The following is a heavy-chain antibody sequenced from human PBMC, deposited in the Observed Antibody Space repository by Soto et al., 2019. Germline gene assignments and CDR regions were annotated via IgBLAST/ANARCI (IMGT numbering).Heavy chain of an antibody. CDR2: ISSSSSYI. D-gene: IGHD2-2*01. J-gene: IGHJ6*03. CDR3: ARDQGYCTSTSCYDKYYFYMDV. Sequence: GGSLRLSCAASGFSFTTYSLNWVRQAPGKGLEWVSLISSSSSYIYYADSVKGRFTISRDNAKNSLYLQMNSLRAEDTAVYYCARDQGYCTSTSCYDKYYFYMDVWGKGTTVTVSS. V-gene: IGHV3-21*01. CDR1: GFSFTTYS.